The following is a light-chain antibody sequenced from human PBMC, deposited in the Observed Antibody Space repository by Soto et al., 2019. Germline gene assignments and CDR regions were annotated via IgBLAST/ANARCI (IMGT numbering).Light chain of an antibody. Sequence: QLVLTQSPSASASLGASVKLTCTLSSGHSSYAIAWHQQQPEKGPRYLMKLNSDGSHSKGDGIPDRFSGSSSGAERYLTISSLQSEDEADYYCQTWGTGIQGVFGGGTKLTGL. J-gene: IGLJ3*02. CDR2: LNSDGSH. CDR1: SGHSSYA. CDR3: QTWGTGIQGV. V-gene: IGLV4-69*01.